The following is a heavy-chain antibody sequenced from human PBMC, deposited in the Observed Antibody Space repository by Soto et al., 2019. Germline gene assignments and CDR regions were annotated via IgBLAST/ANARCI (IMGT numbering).Heavy chain of an antibody. D-gene: IGHD6-19*01. J-gene: IGHJ3*02. CDR2: ISYDGSNK. CDR3: ERELAVAGRADAFDI. V-gene: IGHV3-30-3*01. Sequence: QVQLVESGGGVVQPGRSLRLSCAASAFTFSSYAIHWVRQAPGKGLEWVAVISYDGSNKYYADSVKGRFTISRDNSKNTLYLQMNSLRPEDRAVYYCERELAVAGRADAFDIWGQGTMVTVSS. CDR1: AFTFSSYA.